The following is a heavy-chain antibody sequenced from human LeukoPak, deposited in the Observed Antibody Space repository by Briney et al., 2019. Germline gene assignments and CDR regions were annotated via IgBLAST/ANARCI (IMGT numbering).Heavy chain of an antibody. J-gene: IGHJ6*02. D-gene: IGHD2-2*01. Sequence: SETLSLTCTVSGGSVSSGSYYWSWIRQPPGKGLEWIGYIYYSGSTNYNPSLKSRVTISVDTSKNQFSLKLSSVTAADTAVYYCARFLIVVVPAAINGMDVWGQGTTVTVSS. CDR1: GGSVSSGSYY. CDR2: IYYSGST. CDR3: ARFLIVVVPAAINGMDV. V-gene: IGHV4-61*01.